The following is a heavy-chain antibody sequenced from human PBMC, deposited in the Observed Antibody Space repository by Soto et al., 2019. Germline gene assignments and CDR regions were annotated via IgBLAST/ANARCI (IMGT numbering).Heavy chain of an antibody. CDR3: ARDAPGVAPY. V-gene: IGHV4-31*03. CDR2: INYRGST. Sequence: QVQLQESGPGLVRPSQTLSLICTVSGGSINSGDSYWNWIRQHPEKGLEWIGYINYRGSTFYNPSLKSRIIISVDTSKIQFSLKLSSVTAADTAVYYCARDAPGVAPYWGQGTLVTVSS. CDR1: GGSINSGDSY. D-gene: IGHD2-15*01. J-gene: IGHJ4*02.